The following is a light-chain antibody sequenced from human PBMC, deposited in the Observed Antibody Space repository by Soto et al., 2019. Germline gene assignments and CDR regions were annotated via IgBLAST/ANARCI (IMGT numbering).Light chain of an antibody. J-gene: IGKJ5*01. CDR2: TAS. Sequence: EIVLTQSPGTLSLSPGERATLSCRASQSVASNFLAWYQQMPGQAPRLLIHTASTRAAGIPDRFTGSGSGTDFALNISRLAPEDFAVYYCQQYAASPITFGHGTRLEIK. V-gene: IGKV3-20*01. CDR3: QQYAASPIT. CDR1: QSVASNF.